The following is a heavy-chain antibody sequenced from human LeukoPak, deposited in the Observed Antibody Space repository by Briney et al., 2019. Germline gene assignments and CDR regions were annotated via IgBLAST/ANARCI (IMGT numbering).Heavy chain of an antibody. Sequence: TGGSLRLSCAASGFTFSSYSVSWVRQAPGKGLEWVSATSGSGGSTYYADSVKGRFTISRDNSKNTLYLQMNSLRAEETAVYYCAKTARRSRYYFDYWGQGTLVTVSS. V-gene: IGHV3-23*01. D-gene: IGHD2-21*02. CDR3: AKTARRSRYYFDY. J-gene: IGHJ4*02. CDR1: GFTFSSYS. CDR2: TSGSGGST.